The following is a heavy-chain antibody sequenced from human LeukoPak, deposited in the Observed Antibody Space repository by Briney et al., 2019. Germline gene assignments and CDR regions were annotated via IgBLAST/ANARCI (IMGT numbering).Heavy chain of an antibody. CDR1: GFTFSSDW. CDR2: IKQDGSEK. Sequence: GVSLRPSCAASGFTFSSDWVHWGRQAPGKGLEWVANIKQDGSEKYYVDSVKGRFTISRDNAKNSLYLQMNSLRAEDTAVYSCVRDGDTSGYTNWGQGTLVTVSS. V-gene: IGHV3-7*01. D-gene: IGHD3-22*01. J-gene: IGHJ4*02. CDR3: VRDGDTSGYTN.